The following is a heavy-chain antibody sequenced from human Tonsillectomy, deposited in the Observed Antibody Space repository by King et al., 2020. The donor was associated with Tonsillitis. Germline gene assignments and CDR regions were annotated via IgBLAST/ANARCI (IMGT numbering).Heavy chain of an antibody. Sequence: VQLVESGGGLVQPGRSVRLSCEASGFTFSSYWMHWVRQAPGKELVWVSHINGDGTNTNYADSVKGRFTISRDNAKNTLYLQMNSLRAEDTAVYFCATVGSIAYYVYWGQGTLVTVSS. CDR1: GFTFSSYW. J-gene: IGHJ4*02. V-gene: IGHV3-74*01. CDR2: INGDGTNT. D-gene: IGHD3-22*01. CDR3: ATVGSIAYYVY.